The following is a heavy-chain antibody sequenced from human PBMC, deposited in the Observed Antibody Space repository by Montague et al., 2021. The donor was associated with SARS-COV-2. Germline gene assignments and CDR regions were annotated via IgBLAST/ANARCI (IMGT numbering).Heavy chain of an antibody. V-gene: IGHV6-1*01. J-gene: IGHJ4*02. D-gene: IGHD6-19*01. CDR2: RYFRSSFYN. CDR1: GDSVSSSTVA. Sequence: CAISGDSVSSSTVAWNWLRQSPSRGLEWLGRRYFRSSFYNDYALSVKSRLNIQPDSAKDQFSLQLTSVTPEDTAIYYCARQDTSGCLTFDYWGQGILVTVSS. CDR3: ARQDTSGCLTFDY.